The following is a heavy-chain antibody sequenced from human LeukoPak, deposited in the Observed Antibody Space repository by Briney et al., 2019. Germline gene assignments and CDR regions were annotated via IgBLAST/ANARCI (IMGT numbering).Heavy chain of an antibody. J-gene: IGHJ5*02. V-gene: IGHV4-39*07. CDR2: IYYSGST. CDR3: ARGLRNSGSYWVISPRNNWFDP. D-gene: IGHD1-26*01. CDR1: GGSISSSSYY. Sequence: PSETLSLTCTVSGGSISSSSYYWGWIRQPPGKGLEWIGSIYYSGSTYYNPSLKSRVTISVDTSKNQFSLKLSSVTAADTAVYYCARGLRNSGSYWVISPRNNWFDPWGQGTLVTVSS.